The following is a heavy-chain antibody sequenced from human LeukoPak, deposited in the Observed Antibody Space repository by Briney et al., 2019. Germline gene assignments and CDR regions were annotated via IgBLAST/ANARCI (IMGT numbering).Heavy chain of an antibody. CDR1: GFTVSSNY. Sequence: RGSLRLSCAASGFTVSSNYMNWVRQAPGEGLEWVSVIYSGGSTYYADSVKGRFTISRDNSKNTLYLQMNSLRAEDTAVYYCAREAVTRNYFDYWGQGTLVTVSS. J-gene: IGHJ4*02. CDR3: AREAVTRNYFDY. V-gene: IGHV3-53*01. D-gene: IGHD4-17*01. CDR2: IYSGGST.